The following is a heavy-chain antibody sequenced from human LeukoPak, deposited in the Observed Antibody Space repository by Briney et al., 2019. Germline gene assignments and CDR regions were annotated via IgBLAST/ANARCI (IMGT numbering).Heavy chain of an antibody. D-gene: IGHD2-21*02. J-gene: IGHJ4*02. Sequence: GESLKISCKGSGYSFNSYWIGWVRQMPGKGLEWMGFIYPSDSDTRYSPSFQGQVTISADKSISTAYLQWSSLKASDTAMYYCARPISAWVVTAIGYWGQGTLVTVSS. V-gene: IGHV5-51*01. CDR3: ARPISAWVVTAIGY. CDR2: IYPSDSDT. CDR1: GYSFNSYW.